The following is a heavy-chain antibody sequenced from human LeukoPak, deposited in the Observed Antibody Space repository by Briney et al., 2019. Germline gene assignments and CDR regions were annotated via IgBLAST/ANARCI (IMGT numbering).Heavy chain of an antibody. Sequence: ASVKVSCKASGYTFTGYYMHWVRQAPGQGLEWMGWINPNSGGTNYAQKFQGRVTMTRDTSISTAYMELSSLRSDDTAAYYCARFEDYGGNRDVFDIWGQGTMVTVSS. J-gene: IGHJ3*02. CDR3: ARFEDYGGNRDVFDI. D-gene: IGHD4-23*01. CDR2: INPNSGGT. V-gene: IGHV1-2*02. CDR1: GYTFTGYY.